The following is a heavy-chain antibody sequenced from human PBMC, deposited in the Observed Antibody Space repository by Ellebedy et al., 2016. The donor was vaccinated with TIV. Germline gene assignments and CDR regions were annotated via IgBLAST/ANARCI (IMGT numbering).Heavy chain of an antibody. J-gene: IGHJ5*02. V-gene: IGHV3-11*04. CDR2: ISTSVSTI. CDR1: GFTFSDYY. Sequence: GESLKISCAASGFTFSDYYMIWIRQAPRGGLEWVSYISTSVSTIYYADAVKGRFTISRDNAKNSLSLLMNSLRAEHTAFYYCARDARFIDQQHNWFDPWGQGTLVTVSS. D-gene: IGHD2-2*01. CDR3: ARDARFIDQQHNWFDP.